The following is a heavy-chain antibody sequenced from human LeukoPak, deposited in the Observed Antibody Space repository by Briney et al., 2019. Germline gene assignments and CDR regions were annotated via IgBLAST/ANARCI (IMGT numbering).Heavy chain of an antibody. CDR3: AHSPYCSGGSCYSFYGDYFDY. V-gene: IGHV2-5*02. J-gene: IGHJ4*02. CDR1: GFSLSTSGVG. Sequence: SGPTLVKPTQTLTLTCTFSGFSLSTSGVGVGWIRQPPGKALEWLALIYWDDDKRYSPSLKSRLTITKDTSKNQVVLTMTNMDPVGTATYYCAHSPYCSGGSCYSFYGDYFDYWGQGTLVTVSS. CDR2: IYWDDDK. D-gene: IGHD2-15*01.